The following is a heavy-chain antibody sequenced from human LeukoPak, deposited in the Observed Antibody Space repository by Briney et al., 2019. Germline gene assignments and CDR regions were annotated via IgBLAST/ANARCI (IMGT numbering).Heavy chain of an antibody. Sequence: PGGSLRLSCVVSGFTFSSYNMNWVRQAPGKGLEWVSSISSSSNYIYYADSVKGRFTISRDNAKNSLYLQMNTLRAEDMAVYYCARGGYSYGYPFDYWGQGTLVTVSS. CDR2: ISSSSNYI. J-gene: IGHJ4*02. D-gene: IGHD5-18*01. CDR1: GFTFSSYN. CDR3: ARGGYSYGYPFDY. V-gene: IGHV3-21*01.